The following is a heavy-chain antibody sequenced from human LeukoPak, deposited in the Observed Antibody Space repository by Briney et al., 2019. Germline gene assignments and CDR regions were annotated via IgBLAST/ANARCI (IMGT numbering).Heavy chain of an antibody. V-gene: IGHV4-4*02. CDR3: AREREDTAMGTLDY. J-gene: IGHJ4*02. CDR2: IYHSGGT. Sequence: TSGTLSLTCAVSGGSISSSNWWSWVRQPPGKGLEWIGEIYHSGGTNYNPSLKSRVTISVDKSKNQFSLKLSSVTAADTAVYYCAREREDTAMGTLDYWGQGTLVTVSS. CDR1: GGSISSSNW. D-gene: IGHD5-18*01.